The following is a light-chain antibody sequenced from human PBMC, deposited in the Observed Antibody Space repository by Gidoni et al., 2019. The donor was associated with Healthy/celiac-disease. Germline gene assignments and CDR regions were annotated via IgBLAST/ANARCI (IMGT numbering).Light chain of an antibody. Sequence: IQLTQSPSSLSASVVDRVTITCRASQGISSYVAWYQQIPGKAPKLLIYAASTLQSGVPSRFRGSGSVPDFTLTISSLQPYYFSTYYCQQLNSYPRTFGQGTQVEI. CDR1: QGISSY. J-gene: IGKJ1*01. V-gene: IGKV1-9*01. CDR2: AAS. CDR3: QQLNSYPRT.